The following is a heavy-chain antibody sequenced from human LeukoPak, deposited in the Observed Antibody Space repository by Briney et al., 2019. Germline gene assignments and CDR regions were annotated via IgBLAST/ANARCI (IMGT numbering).Heavy chain of an antibody. V-gene: IGHV4-38-2*02. J-gene: IGHJ4*02. CDR2: IYHSGST. Sequence: TSETLSLTCTVSGYSISSGYYWGWIRQPPGKGLEWIGSIYHSGSTYYNPSLKSRVTISVGTSKNQFSLKLSSVTAADTAVYYCARDGLGYCSSTSCYSFDYRGQGTLVTVSS. CDR3: ARDGLGYCSSTSCYSFDY. CDR1: GYSISSGYY. D-gene: IGHD2-2*01.